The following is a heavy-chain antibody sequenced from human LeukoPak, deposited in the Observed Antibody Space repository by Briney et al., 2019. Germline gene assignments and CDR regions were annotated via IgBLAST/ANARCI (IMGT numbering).Heavy chain of an antibody. D-gene: IGHD1-1*01. V-gene: IGHV1-18*04. Sequence: GASVKVSCKASGYTFTSYGISWVRQAPGQGLEWMGWISAYNGNTNYAQKLQGRVTMTTDTSTGTAYMELRSLRSDDTAVYYCAREERRHEFPMIDYWGQGTLVTVSS. J-gene: IGHJ4*02. CDR3: AREERRHEFPMIDY. CDR1: GYTFTSYG. CDR2: ISAYNGNT.